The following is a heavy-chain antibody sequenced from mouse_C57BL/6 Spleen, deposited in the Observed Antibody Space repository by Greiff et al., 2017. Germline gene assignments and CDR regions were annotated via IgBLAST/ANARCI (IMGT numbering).Heavy chain of an antibody. Sequence: QVQLQQSGAELVKPGASVKISCKASGYTFTDYYINWVKQRPGQGLEWIGKIGPGSGSTYYNEKFKGKATLTAAKSSSTAYMQLSRLTSEDSAVYFCARSGDYDVDAMDYWGQGTSVTVSS. CDR1: GYTFTDYY. V-gene: IGHV1-77*01. CDR3: ARSGDYDVDAMDY. J-gene: IGHJ4*01. D-gene: IGHD2-4*01. CDR2: IGPGSGST.